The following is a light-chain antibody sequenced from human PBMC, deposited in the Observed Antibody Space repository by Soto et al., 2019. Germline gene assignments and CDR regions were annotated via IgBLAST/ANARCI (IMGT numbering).Light chain of an antibody. CDR2: KAS. V-gene: IGKV1-5*03. Sequence: DIQMTQSPSTLSASVGDRVIITCRASQTISSWLAWYQQKPGKAPKLLIYKASSLESGVPSRFSGSGSGTEFTLTISSLQPDDFETYYCQHYNNYLLTLGGGTKVDIK. J-gene: IGKJ4*01. CDR3: QHYNNYLLT. CDR1: QTISSW.